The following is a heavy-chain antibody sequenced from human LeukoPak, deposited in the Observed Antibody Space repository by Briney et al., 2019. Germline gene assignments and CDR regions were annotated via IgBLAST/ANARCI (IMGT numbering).Heavy chain of an antibody. CDR2: INAGNGNT. CDR3: ARALSPGWYGA. CDR1: GYTFTSYA. J-gene: IGHJ5*02. D-gene: IGHD6-19*01. Sequence: GASVKVSCKASGYTFTSYAMHWVRHAPGQRLDWMGWINAGNGNTKYSQKFQGRVTITRDTSASTAYMELSSLRSEDTAVYYCARALSPGWYGAWGQGTLVTVSS. V-gene: IGHV1-3*01.